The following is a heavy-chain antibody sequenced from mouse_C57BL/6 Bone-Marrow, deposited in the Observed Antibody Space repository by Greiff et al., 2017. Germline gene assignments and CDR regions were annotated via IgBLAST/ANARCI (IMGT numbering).Heavy chain of an antibody. D-gene: IGHD2-3*01. V-gene: IGHV1-59*01. CDR2: IDPSDSST. CDR3: ASHDGYYVYWYFDV. Sequence: QVQLQQPGAELVRPGTSVKLSCKASGYTFTSYWMHWVKQRPGQGLEWIGVIDPSDSSTNYNQKFKGKATLTVGTSSSTAYMQLSSLTSEDSAVYYCASHDGYYVYWYFDVWGTGTTVTVSS. CDR1: GYTFTSYW. J-gene: IGHJ1*03.